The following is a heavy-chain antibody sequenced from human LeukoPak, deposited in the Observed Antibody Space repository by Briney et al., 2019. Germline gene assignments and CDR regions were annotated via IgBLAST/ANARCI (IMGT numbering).Heavy chain of an antibody. CDR2: INPSGGST. J-gene: IGHJ6*02. Sequence: ASVKVSCKASGYTFTSYYMHWVRQAPGQGLEWMGIINPSGGSTSYAQKFQGRVTMTRDTSTSTVYMELSSLRSDDTAVYYCARDEGQWLAVEDYYYYGMDVWGQGTTVTVSS. CDR1: GYTFTSYY. D-gene: IGHD6-19*01. CDR3: ARDEGQWLAVEDYYYYGMDV. V-gene: IGHV1-46*01.